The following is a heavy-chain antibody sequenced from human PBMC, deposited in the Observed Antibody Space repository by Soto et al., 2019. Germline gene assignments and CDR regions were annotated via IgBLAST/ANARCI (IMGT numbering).Heavy chain of an antibody. V-gene: IGHV1-18*01. Sequence: ASVKVSCKASGYTFTSYGISWVRQAPGQGLEWMGWISAYNGNTNYAQKLQGRVTMTTDTSTSTAYMELRSLRSDDTVVYYCERVGQQLVLGYFDYWGQGTLVTVSS. CDR1: GYTFTSYG. CDR2: ISAYNGNT. J-gene: IGHJ4*02. CDR3: ERVGQQLVLGYFDY. D-gene: IGHD6-13*01.